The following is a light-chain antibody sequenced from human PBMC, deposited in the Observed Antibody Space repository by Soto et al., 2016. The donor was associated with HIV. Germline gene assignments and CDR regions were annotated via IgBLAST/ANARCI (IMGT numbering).Light chain of an antibody. Sequence: AIQMTQSPTSLSASVGSRVIITCRASQAIRNDLAWYQQKSGQAPKLLIYAASNLQGGIPSRFSGSGSGTDFTLTITTLQPEDFATYYCQQSYNTPYTFGQGTKLEIK. CDR3: QQSYNTPYT. CDR2: AAS. V-gene: IGKV1-6*01. CDR1: QAIRND. J-gene: IGKJ2*01.